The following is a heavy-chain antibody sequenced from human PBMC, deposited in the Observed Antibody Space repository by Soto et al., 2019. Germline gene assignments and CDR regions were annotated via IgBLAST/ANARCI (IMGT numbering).Heavy chain of an antibody. CDR2: ISSDVNYK. J-gene: IGHJ4*02. CDR1: GFTFSSYA. D-gene: IGHD5-12*01. V-gene: IGHV3-30-3*01. CDR3: TMQKKRGVWLFGF. Sequence: QVQLVESGGGVVQPGRSLRLSCAASGFTFSSYALHWVRQAPGKGLDWVAVISSDVNYKYYADSVKGRFTISRDNSKNTLYLQMNSRRAEDAAVYYCTMQKKRGVWLFGFWGQGTLVTVSS.